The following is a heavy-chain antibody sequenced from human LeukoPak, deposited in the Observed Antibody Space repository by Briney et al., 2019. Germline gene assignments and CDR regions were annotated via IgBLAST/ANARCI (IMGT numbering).Heavy chain of an antibody. D-gene: IGHD6-19*01. J-gene: IGHJ4*02. CDR2: INHSGST. CDR3: ASGQWPHY. V-gene: IGHV4-34*01. CDR1: GGSLSGYY. Sequence: SETLSLTCTVYGGSLSGYYWSWIRQPPGKGLEWIGEINHSGSTNYNPSLKRRVTISVDTSKNQFSLKLSSVTAADTAVYYCASGQWPHYWGQGTLVTVSS.